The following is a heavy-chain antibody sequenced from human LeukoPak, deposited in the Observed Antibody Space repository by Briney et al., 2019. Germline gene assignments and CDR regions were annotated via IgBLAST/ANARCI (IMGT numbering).Heavy chain of an antibody. CDR1: GYSFTSYW. CDR3: ARRVNSDAFEI. D-gene: IGHD3-3*01. V-gene: IGHV5-51*01. CDR2: IDPRDSDT. J-gene: IGHJ3*02. Sequence: GESLKISCKGSGYSFTSYWIGWVRQMPGKGLEWMGIIDPRDSDTRYSPSFQGQVTISADKSISTAYLQWSSLKASDTAMYYCARRVNSDAFEIWGQGTMVTVSS.